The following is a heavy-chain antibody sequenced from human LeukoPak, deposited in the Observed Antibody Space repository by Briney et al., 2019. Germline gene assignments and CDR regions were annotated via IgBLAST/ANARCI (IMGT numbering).Heavy chain of an antibody. CDR3: ARLSGTSGMTSRVLDS. Sequence: AGGSLRLSCAASGFTFTTYAMIWVRRAPGKGLEWVSGISGSGDATYYADSVKGRFTISRDNSENTVYLQVKSLRADDTAVYYCARLSGTSGMTSRVLDSWGQGALVTVSS. D-gene: IGHD1-1*01. CDR2: ISGSGDAT. CDR1: GFTFTTYA. J-gene: IGHJ4*02. V-gene: IGHV3-23*01.